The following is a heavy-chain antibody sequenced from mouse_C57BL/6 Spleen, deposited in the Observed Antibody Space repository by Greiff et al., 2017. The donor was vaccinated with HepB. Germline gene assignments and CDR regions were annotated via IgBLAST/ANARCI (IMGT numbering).Heavy chain of an antibody. V-gene: IGHV1-55*01. J-gene: IGHJ1*03. Sequence: QVQLQQPGAELVKPGASVKMSCKASDYTFTSYWITWVKQRPGQGLEWIGDIYPGSGSTNYNEKFKSKATLTVDTSSSTAYMQLSSLTSEDSAVYYCARPSITTVVEDWYFDVWGTGTTVTVSS. CDR3: ARPSITTVVEDWYFDV. CDR1: DYTFTSYW. CDR2: IYPGSGST. D-gene: IGHD1-1*01.